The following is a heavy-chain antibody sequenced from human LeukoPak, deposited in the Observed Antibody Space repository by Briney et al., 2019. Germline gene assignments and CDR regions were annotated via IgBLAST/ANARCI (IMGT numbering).Heavy chain of an antibody. CDR3: ARSGGGSSYGGFDY. J-gene: IGHJ4*02. CDR2: IYYSGST. CDR1: GGSISSYY. Sequence: PSETLSLTCSVSGGSISSYYWSWIRQPPGKGLEWIGYIYYSGSTNYNPSLKSRVTISVDTSKNQSSLRLSSVTAADTAVYYCARSGGGSSYGGFDYWGQGTLVTVSS. V-gene: IGHV4-59*01. D-gene: IGHD5-18*01.